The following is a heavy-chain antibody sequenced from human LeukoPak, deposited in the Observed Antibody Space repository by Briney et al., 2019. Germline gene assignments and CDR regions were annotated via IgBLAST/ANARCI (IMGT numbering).Heavy chain of an antibody. Sequence: GGSLRLSCAASGFTFSNYAMNWVRQAPGKGLEWVSVIRGRSSATYYADSVKGRFTISRDNSKNTLYLQMNSLRAEDTAVYYCATNILVRDIINWFDPWGQGTLVTVSS. CDR1: GFTFSNYA. CDR2: IRGRSSAT. D-gene: IGHD3-10*01. CDR3: ATNILVRDIINWFDP. J-gene: IGHJ5*02. V-gene: IGHV3-23*01.